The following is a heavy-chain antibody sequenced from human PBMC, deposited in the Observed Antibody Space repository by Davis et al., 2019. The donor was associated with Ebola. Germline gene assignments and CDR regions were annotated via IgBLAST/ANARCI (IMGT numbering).Heavy chain of an antibody. CDR2: IIPILGIA. CDR1: GYTFTSYG. V-gene: IGHV1-69*04. CDR3: ARVRIAARNYGMDV. D-gene: IGHD6-6*01. Sequence: SVKVSCKASGYTFTSYGISWVRQAPGQGLEWMGRIIPILGIANYAQKFQGRVTITADKSTSTAYMELSSLRSEDTAVYYCARVRIAARNYGMDVWGQGTTVTVSS. J-gene: IGHJ6*02.